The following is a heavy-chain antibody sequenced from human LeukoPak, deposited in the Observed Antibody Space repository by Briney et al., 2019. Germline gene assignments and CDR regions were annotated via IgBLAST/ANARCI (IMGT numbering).Heavy chain of an antibody. CDR2: IIPIFGTA. CDR3: ARVRPGTRVYYYYYYMDV. CDR1: GDTFSIYG. J-gene: IGHJ6*03. Sequence: ASVKVSCKAVGDTFSIYGISWVRQAPGQGLEWMGGIIPIFGTANYAQKFQGRVTITADESTSTAYMELSSLRSEDTAVYYCARVRPGTRVYYYYYYMDVWGKGTTVTVSS. D-gene: IGHD1-7*01. V-gene: IGHV1-69*13.